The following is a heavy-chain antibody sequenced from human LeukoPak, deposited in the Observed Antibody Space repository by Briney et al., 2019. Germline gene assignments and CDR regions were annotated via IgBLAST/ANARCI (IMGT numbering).Heavy chain of an antibody. CDR2: INCNGAGT. Sequence: ASVKVSCKASGYTFTAYYIHWGRQAPGQGLEWVGRINCNGAGTNYAQKFRGRVTMTRDTSISTVYMELSSLRSDDTAVYYCAVQTIVANTKGDAFDIWGQGTTVIVSS. V-gene: IGHV1-2*06. CDR1: GYTFTAYY. CDR3: AVQTIVANTKGDAFDI. J-gene: IGHJ3*02. D-gene: IGHD5-12*01.